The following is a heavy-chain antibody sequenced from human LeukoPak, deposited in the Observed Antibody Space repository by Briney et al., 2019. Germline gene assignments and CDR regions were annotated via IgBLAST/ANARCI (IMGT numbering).Heavy chain of an antibody. J-gene: IGHJ6*02. V-gene: IGHV3-21*01. CDR3: ARDRGQSSSWSRPGNAYYGMDV. CDR1: GFTFSSYS. CDR2: IRSSSSYI. Sequence: GGSLRLSCAASGFTFSSYSMNWVRQAPGKGLEWVSSIRSSSSYIYYADSVKGRFTISRDNAKNSLYLQMNSLRAEDTAVYYCARDRGQSSSWSRPGNAYYGMDVWGQGTTVTVSS. D-gene: IGHD6-13*01.